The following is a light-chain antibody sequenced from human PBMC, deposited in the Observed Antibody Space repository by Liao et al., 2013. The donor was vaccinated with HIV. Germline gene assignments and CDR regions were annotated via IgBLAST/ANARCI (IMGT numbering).Light chain of an antibody. CDR3: QAWDTSTHVV. CDR1: KLGNKY. V-gene: IGLV3-1*01. Sequence: SYELTQPPSVSVSPGQTASITCSGDKLGNKYVCWYQQKPGQSPVLVIYEDTKRPSGIPERFSGSISGNTATLTISGTQAMDEADYYCQAWDTSTHVVFGGGTKVTVL. J-gene: IGLJ2*01. CDR2: EDT.